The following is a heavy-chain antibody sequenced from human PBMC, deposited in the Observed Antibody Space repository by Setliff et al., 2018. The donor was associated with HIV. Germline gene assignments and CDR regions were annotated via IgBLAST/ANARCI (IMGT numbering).Heavy chain of an antibody. V-gene: IGHV5-51*01. Sequence: GESLKISCKGSGYSFTTYWIGWVRQMPGKGLEWMGIIYPYDSDTRYNPSFQGHVTISADKSISTAYVQWSGLKASDTAIYYCARRPYYDSWSGHQAFDVWGQGTMVTVSS. CDR3: ARRPYYDSWSGHQAFDV. J-gene: IGHJ3*01. CDR2: IYPYDSDT. CDR1: GYSFTTYW. D-gene: IGHD3-3*01.